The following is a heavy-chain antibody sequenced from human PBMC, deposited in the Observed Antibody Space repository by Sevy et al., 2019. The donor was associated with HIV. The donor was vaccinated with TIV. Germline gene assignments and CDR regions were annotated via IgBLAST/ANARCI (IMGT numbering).Heavy chain of an antibody. D-gene: IGHD1-26*01. Sequence: SETLSLTCTVSGGSITSLYWNWIRQPPGKGLEWFANIYYNGHINHNPSLKSRVTLSLETSKNQFSLRLSSVTAADTAMYYCAGENAWGRGYSWGQGTLVTVSS. CDR3: AGENAWGRGYS. CDR1: GGSITSLY. V-gene: IGHV4-59*08. CDR2: IYYNGHI. J-gene: IGHJ4*02.